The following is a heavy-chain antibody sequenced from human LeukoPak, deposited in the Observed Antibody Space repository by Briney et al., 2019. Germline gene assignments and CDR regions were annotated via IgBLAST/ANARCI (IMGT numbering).Heavy chain of an antibody. J-gene: IGHJ5*02. Sequence: SETLSLTCTVSGYSISSGYYWGWIRQPPGNGLEWIGSIYHSGSTYYNPSLKSRVTISVDTSKNQFSLKLSSVTAADTAVYYCARGHNYYGSGSSPYNWFDPWGQGTLVTVSS. D-gene: IGHD3-10*01. CDR1: GYSISSGYY. CDR2: IYHSGST. CDR3: ARGHNYYGSGSSPYNWFDP. V-gene: IGHV4-38-2*02.